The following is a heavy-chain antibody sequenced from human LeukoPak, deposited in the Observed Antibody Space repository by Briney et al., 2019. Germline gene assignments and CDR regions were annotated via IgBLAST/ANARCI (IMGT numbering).Heavy chain of an antibody. CDR1: GYTFTSYY. D-gene: IGHD5-24*01. J-gene: IGHJ5*02. CDR2: INPSGGST. CDR3: ARDGYNSRWFDP. Sequence: ASVKVSCKASGYTFTSYYMHWVRQAPGQGLEWMGIINPSGGSTSYAQKFQDRVTMTRDTSTSTVYMELSSLRAEDTAVYYCARDGYNSRWFDPWGQGTLVTVSS. V-gene: IGHV1-46*01.